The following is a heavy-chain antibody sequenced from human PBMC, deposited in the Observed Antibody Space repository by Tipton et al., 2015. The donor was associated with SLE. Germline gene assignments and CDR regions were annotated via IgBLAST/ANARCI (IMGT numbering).Heavy chain of an antibody. J-gene: IGHJ6*03. Sequence: TLSLTCAVSGGSISSSKWWNWVRQPPGKGLEWIGQIYHSGSTNYSPSLKSRVTISVDTSKNQFSLKLSSVTAADTAVYYCARVPFYYYYYMDVWGKGTTVTVSS. CDR2: IYHSGST. CDR3: ARVPFYYYYYMDV. V-gene: IGHV4-4*02. CDR1: GGSISSSKW.